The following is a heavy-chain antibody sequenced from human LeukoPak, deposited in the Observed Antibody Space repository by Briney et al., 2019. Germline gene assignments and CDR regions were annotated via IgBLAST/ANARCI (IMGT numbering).Heavy chain of an antibody. J-gene: IGHJ4*02. V-gene: IGHV4-34*01. CDR2: INHSGST. Sequence: PSETLSLTCAVYGGSFSGYYWSRIRQPPGKGLEWIGEINHSGSTNYNPSLKSRVTISVDTSKNQFSLKLSSVTAADTAVYYCARGAEQQLVMRIDYWGQGTLVTVSS. CDR1: GGSFSGYY. D-gene: IGHD6-13*01. CDR3: ARGAEQQLVMRIDY.